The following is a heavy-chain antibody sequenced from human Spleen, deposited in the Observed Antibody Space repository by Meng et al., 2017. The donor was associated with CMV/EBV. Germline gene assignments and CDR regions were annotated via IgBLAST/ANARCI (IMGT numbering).Heavy chain of an antibody. CDR1: GFTLSSYW. CDR2: INQDGSEE. J-gene: IGHJ6*02. D-gene: IGHD5-18*01. V-gene: IGHV3-7*01. Sequence: GESLKISCAASGFTLSSYWMTWVRQAPGKGLEWVANINQDGSEEYYVDSVKGRFTISRDNSKNTLYLQMNSLRADDTAVYYCAKDWDHTALEPVFPMDVWGQGTTVTVSS. CDR3: AKDWDHTALEPVFPMDV.